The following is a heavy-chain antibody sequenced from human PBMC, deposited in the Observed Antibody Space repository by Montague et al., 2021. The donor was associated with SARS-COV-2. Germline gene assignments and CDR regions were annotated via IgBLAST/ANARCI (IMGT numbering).Heavy chain of an antibody. CDR1: GGSISSYY. V-gene: IGHV4-59*01. CDR3: AREPDYGDDFDY. J-gene: IGHJ4*02. CDR2: IYYSGST. Sequence: SETLSLTCTVSGGSISSYYWSWIRQPPGKGLEWIGYIYYSGSTNYNPSLKSRVTISVDTSKNQFSLKLSSVTAADTAVYYRAREPDYGDDFDYWGQGTLVTVSS. D-gene: IGHD4-17*01.